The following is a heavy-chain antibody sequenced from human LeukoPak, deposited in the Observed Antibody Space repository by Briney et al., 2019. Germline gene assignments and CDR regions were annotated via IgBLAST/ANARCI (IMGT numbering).Heavy chain of an antibody. CDR1: GFTFSSCA. V-gene: IGHV3-30-3*01. J-gene: IGHJ4*02. D-gene: IGHD5-18*01. CDR3: ARSLYSYGYELPFDY. CDR2: ISYDGSNK. Sequence: GRSLRLSCAASGFTFSSCAMHWVRQAPGKGLEWVAVISYDGSNKYYADSVKGRFTISRDNSKNTLYLQMNSLRAEDTAVYYCARSLYSYGYELPFDYWGQGTLVTVSS.